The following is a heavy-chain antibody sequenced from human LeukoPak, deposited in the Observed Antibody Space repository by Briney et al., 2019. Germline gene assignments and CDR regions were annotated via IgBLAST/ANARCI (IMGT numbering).Heavy chain of an antibody. V-gene: IGHV3-11*01. J-gene: IGHJ4*02. CDR3: ARVFQWIQPIDY. D-gene: IGHD5-18*01. CDR2: ISSSGSTI. Sequence: GGSLRLSCAASGFTFSDYYVSWIRQAPGKGLEWVSYISSSGSTIYYADSVKGRFTISRDNAKNSLYLQMNSLRAEDTAVYYCARVFQWIQPIDYWGQGTLVTVSS. CDR1: GFTFSDYY.